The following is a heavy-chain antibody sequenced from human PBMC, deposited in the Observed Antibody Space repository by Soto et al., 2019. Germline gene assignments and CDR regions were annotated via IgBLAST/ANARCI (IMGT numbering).Heavy chain of an antibody. CDR1: GGSISSSSYY. CDR2: IYYSGST. Sequence: PSETLSLTCTVSGGSISSSSYYWGWIRQPPGKGLEWIGSIYYSGSTYNNPSLKSRVTISVDTSKNQFSLKLSSVTAADTAVYYCARTILYCSSTSCYPDWFDPWGQGTLVTVSS. V-gene: IGHV4-39*01. J-gene: IGHJ5*02. CDR3: ARTILYCSSTSCYPDWFDP. D-gene: IGHD2-2*01.